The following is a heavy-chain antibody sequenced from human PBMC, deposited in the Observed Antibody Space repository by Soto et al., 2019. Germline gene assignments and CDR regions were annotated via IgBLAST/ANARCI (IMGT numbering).Heavy chain of an antibody. D-gene: IGHD3-3*01. J-gene: IGHJ3*02. V-gene: IGHV1-18*01. CDR1: GYTFTSYG. Sequence: ASVKVSCKASGYTFTSYGISWVRQAPGQGLEWMGWISAYNGNTNYAQKLQGRVTMTTDTSTSTAYMELRSLRSDDTAVYYCARDQGFGRYLEWGEDDAFDIWGKGTMVTVSS. CDR2: ISAYNGNT. CDR3: ARDQGFGRYLEWGEDDAFDI.